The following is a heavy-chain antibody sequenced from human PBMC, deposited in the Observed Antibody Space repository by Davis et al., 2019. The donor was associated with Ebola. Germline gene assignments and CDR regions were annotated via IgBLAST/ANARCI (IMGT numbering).Heavy chain of an antibody. V-gene: IGHV3-30*02. CDR3: ARDGPNYDVDY. D-gene: IGHD3-22*01. CDR1: GFNFPDYY. J-gene: IGHJ4*02. Sequence: GGSLRLSCVASGFNFPDYYMNWVRQAPGKGLEWVAFIRSEATSQDYGKSVQGRFFISRDDSKNTLYLQMNSLRVDDTAVYFCARDGPNYDVDYWGQGTLVTVSA. CDR2: IRSEATSQ.